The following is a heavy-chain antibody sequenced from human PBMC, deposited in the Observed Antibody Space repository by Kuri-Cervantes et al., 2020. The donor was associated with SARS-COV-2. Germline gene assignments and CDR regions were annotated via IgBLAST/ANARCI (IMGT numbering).Heavy chain of an antibody. D-gene: IGHD3-10*01. CDR3: ARGMVRGIIQSYYYAMDV. Sequence: ASVKVSCKASGYTFSGYYIYWVRQAPGQGLEWMGWINPNSGGTNYAQKFQGWVTMTGDTSINTAYMELSRLRSDDTAVYYCARGMVRGIIQSYYYAMDVWGQGTTVTVSS. J-gene: IGHJ6*02. V-gene: IGHV1-2*04. CDR2: INPNSGGT. CDR1: GYTFSGYY.